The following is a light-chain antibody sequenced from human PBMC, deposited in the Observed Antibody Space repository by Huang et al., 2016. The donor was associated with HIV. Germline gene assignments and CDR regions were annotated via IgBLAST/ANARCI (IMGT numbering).Light chain of an antibody. Sequence: DFQMTQSPSSLSASVGDSVKITCRASQAISDYLAWYQQKPGKIPKLLISGSSTLHSGVPSRFSGSGSGTDFALTISGLQPEDVATYFCQKYDMAPYTFGQGTKLDI. V-gene: IGKV1-27*01. CDR2: GSS. CDR3: QKYDMAPYT. CDR1: QAISDY. J-gene: IGKJ2*01.